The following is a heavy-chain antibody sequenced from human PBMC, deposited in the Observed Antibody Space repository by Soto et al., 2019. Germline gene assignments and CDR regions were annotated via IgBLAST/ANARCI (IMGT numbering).Heavy chain of an antibody. V-gene: IGHV1-18*01. CDR2: ISAYNGNT. Sequence: ASVKVSCKASGYTFTSYGISWVRQAPGQGLEWMGWISAYNGNTNYAQKLQGRVTMTTDTSTSTAYMELRSLRSDDTAVYYCARFRTDYSGYDYDWYDPWGQGTLVTVSS. D-gene: IGHD5-12*01. CDR1: GYTFTSYG. CDR3: ARFRTDYSGYDYDWYDP. J-gene: IGHJ5*02.